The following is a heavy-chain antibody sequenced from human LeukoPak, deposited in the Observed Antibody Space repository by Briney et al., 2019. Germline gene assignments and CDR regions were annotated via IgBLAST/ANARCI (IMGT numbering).Heavy chain of an antibody. CDR3: ASNLWFRGGDYWYFAL. CDR1: GVTFSTYA. CDR2: IVPILGTP. Sequence: ASVKVSCKASGVTFSTYAISWVRQAPGQGLERMGGIVPILGTPSYAQKFQGRVTITADESTSTAFMELSSLRADDTAVYYCASNLWFRGGDYWYFALWGRGTLVTVSS. D-gene: IGHD3-10*01. J-gene: IGHJ2*01. V-gene: IGHV1-69*13.